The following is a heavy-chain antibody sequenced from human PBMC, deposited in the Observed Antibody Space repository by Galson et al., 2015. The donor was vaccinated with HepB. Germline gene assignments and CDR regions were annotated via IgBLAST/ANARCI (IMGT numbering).Heavy chain of an antibody. CDR2: ISWNSGSI. V-gene: IGHV3-9*01. D-gene: IGHD4-17*01. CDR3: AKDKYGDYAWYFDL. J-gene: IGHJ2*01. CDR1: GFTFDDYA. Sequence: SLRLSCAASGFTFDDYAMHWVRQAPGKGLEWVSGISWNSGSIGYADSVKGRFTISRDNAKNSLYLQMNSLRAEDTALYYCAKDKYGDYAWYFDLWGRGTLVTVSS.